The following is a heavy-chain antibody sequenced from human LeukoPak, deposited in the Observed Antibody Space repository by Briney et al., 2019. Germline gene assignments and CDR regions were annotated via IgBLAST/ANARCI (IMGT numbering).Heavy chain of an antibody. J-gene: IGHJ5*01. CDR1: GFTFNNYA. D-gene: IGHD2-2*01. Sequence: GGSLRLSCAASGFTFNNYAMSWVREAPGKGLEWVSAISASGGTTYYADSVKGRFTISRDNSENTLFLQMNSLRAEDTAVYYCAKEPREYCSSTSCPNWFDSWGQGTLVTVSS. CDR3: AKEPREYCSSTSCPNWFDS. V-gene: IGHV3-23*01. CDR2: ISASGGTT.